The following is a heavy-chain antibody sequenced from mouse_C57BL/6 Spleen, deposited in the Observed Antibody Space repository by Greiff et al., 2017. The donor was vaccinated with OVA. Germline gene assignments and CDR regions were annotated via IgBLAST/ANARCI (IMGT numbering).Heavy chain of an antibody. J-gene: IGHJ3*01. Sequence: EVQLVESGGDLVKPGGSLKLSCAASGFTFSSYGMSWVRQTPDKRLEWVATISSGGSYNDYPASVKGRFTISRDNAKNTLYLQMSSLKSEDTAMYYCARQGGNSFAYWGQGTLVTVSA. CDR3: ARQGGNSFAY. D-gene: IGHD2-1*01. CDR1: GFTFSSYG. CDR2: ISSGGSYN. V-gene: IGHV5-6*01.